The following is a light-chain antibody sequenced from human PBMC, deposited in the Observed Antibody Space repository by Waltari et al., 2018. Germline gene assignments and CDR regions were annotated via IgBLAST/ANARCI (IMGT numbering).Light chain of an antibody. CDR3: AAWDDSLNGPV. V-gene: IGLV1-44*01. Sequence: QSMLTQPPSASGTPGQRVTISCSGSRPHLGSKSLTWYQQLPGTAPKLLIYSTNHRPSGVPDRFSGSKFGTSASLAISGLQSEDEADYYCAAWDDSLNGPVFGGGTKLTVL. CDR2: STN. CDR1: RPHLGSKS. J-gene: IGLJ2*01.